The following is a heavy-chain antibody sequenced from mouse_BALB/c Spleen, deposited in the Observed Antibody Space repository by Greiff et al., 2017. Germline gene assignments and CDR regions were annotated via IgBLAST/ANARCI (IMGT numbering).Heavy chain of an antibody. J-gene: IGHJ3*01. V-gene: IGHV1-63*02. CDR3: ARSGGNYEFAY. CDR1: GYTFTNYW. CDR2: IYPGGGYT. Sequence: VQLQQSGAELVRPGTSVKISCKASGYTFTNYWLGWVKQRPGHGLEWIGDIYPGGGYTNYNEKFKGKATLTADTSSSTAYMQLSSLTSEDSAVYFCARSGGNYEFAYWGQGTLVTVSA. D-gene: IGHD2-1*01.